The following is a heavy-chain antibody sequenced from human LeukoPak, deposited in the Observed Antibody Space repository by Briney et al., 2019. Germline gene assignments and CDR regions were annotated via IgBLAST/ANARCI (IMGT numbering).Heavy chain of an antibody. V-gene: IGHV3-21*01. Sequence: GGSLRLSCAASGFTFSSYSMNWVRQAPGKGLEWVSFISSSSSYIYYADLVKGRFTISRDNAKNSLYLQMNSLRAEDTAVYYCARTKIAAAGLFDYWGQGTLVTVSS. CDR1: GFTFSSYS. J-gene: IGHJ4*02. CDR3: ARTKIAAAGLFDY. CDR2: ISSSSSYI. D-gene: IGHD6-13*01.